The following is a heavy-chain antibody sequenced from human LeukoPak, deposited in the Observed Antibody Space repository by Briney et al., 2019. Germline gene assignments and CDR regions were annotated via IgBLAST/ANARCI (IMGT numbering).Heavy chain of an antibody. V-gene: IGHV1-24*01. CDR1: GYTLTELS. CDR2: FDPEDGET. D-gene: IGHD2-15*01. Sequence: ASVKVSCKVSGYTLTELSMHWVRQAPGKGLEWMGGFDPEDGETIYAQKLQGRVTMTTDTSTSTAYMELRSLRSDDTAVYYCARDHLSGGSCPGYWGQGTLVTVSS. J-gene: IGHJ4*02. CDR3: ARDHLSGGSCPGY.